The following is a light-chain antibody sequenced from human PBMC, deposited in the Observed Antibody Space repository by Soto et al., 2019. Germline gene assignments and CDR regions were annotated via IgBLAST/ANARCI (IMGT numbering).Light chain of an antibody. J-gene: IGKJ1*01. CDR1: QSVSSSY. Sequence: EIVLTQSPGTLSLSPGERATLSCRASQSVSSSYLAWYQQKPGQAPRLLIYGASSRATGIPDRFSGSGSGRDFSLTISRLEPEDFAVYYCHQYGRSPPETFGPGTKVEIK. CDR3: HQYGRSPPET. V-gene: IGKV3-20*01. CDR2: GAS.